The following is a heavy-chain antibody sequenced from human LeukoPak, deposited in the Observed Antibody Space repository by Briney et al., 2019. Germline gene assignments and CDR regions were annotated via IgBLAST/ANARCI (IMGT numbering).Heavy chain of an antibody. V-gene: IGHV3-11*05. Sequence: PGGSLRLSCAASGFTFSDYYMSWIRQAPGKGLEWVSYISSSSSYTNYADSVKGRFTISRDNSKNTLYLQMNSLRGEDTALYFCAKDLAGCSDSWGQGTLVTVSS. D-gene: IGHD2-8*01. CDR3: AKDLAGCSDS. CDR2: ISSSSSYT. CDR1: GFTFSDYY. J-gene: IGHJ4*02.